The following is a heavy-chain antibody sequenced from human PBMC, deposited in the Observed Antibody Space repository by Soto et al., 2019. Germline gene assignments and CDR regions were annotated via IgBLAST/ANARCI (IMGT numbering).Heavy chain of an antibody. J-gene: IGHJ6*02. CDR1: GGTFSSYA. CDR2: IIPIFGTA. CDR3: ARGRIAVAGTYGMDV. V-gene: IGHV1-69*13. D-gene: IGHD6-19*01. Sequence: SVKVSCKASGGTFSSYAISWVRQAPGQGLEWMGGIIPIFGTANYAQKFQGRVTITADESTSTAYMELSSLRSEDTAVHYCARGRIAVAGTYGMDVWGQGTTVTVSS.